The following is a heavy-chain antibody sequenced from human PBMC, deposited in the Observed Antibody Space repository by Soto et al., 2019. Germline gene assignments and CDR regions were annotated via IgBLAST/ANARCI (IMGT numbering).Heavy chain of an antibody. D-gene: IGHD3-9*01. CDR1: GFTFSSYA. J-gene: IGHJ4*02. CDR2: ISGSGGST. Sequence: GESLKISCAASGFTFSSYAMSWVRQAPGKGLEWVSAISGSGGSTYYADSVKGRFTISRDNSKNTLYLQMNSLRAEDTAVYYCAKGPPLLTGYFDYWGQGTLVTVSS. V-gene: IGHV3-23*01. CDR3: AKGPPLLTGYFDY.